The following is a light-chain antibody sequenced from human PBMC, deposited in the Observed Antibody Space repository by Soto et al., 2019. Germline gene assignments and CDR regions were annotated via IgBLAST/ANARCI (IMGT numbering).Light chain of an antibody. Sequence: DVVMTQTPLSLSVAPGQPASISCKSRQSLLHITGETFLFWYLQKRGQSPQLLIYEGSTRGSGVPDRFSGSGSGREFTLTISSLQSEDFAVYYCQQYNDWPRTFGQGTKVDIK. CDR3: QQYNDWPRT. J-gene: IGKJ1*01. V-gene: IGKV2-29*01. CDR2: EGS. CDR1: QSLLHITGETF.